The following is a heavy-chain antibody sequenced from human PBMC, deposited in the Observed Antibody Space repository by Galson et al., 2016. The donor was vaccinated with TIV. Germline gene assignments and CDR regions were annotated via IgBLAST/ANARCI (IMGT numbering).Heavy chain of an antibody. J-gene: IGHJ4*02. D-gene: IGHD3-9*01. Sequence: ETLSLTCAVYGGAFSGDSWSWIRQPPGKGLEWIGEISRSGRTNHKPSLKSRVTIPLDRPKNQFSLRLTSVTAADTAVYYSARGRKTRGRFFDWFVGLDHWGQGALVTVSS. CDR1: GGAFSGDS. CDR2: ISRSGRT. CDR3: ARGRKTRGRFFDWFVGLDH. V-gene: IGHV4-34*01.